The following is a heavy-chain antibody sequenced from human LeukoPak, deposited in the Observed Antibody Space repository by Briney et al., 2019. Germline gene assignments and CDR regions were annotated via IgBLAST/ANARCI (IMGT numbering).Heavy chain of an antibody. V-gene: IGHV3-30-3*01. CDR3: ARETAYATSRPIEY. CDR1: GFTVSSNY. J-gene: IGHJ4*02. CDR2: ISYDGSNK. D-gene: IGHD2-2*01. Sequence: GGSLRLSCAASGFTVSSNYMSWVRQAPGKGLEWVAYISYDGSNKNYAGSVKGRFTSSRDTPRNTVNLQMNSLRPEDTAVYYCARETAYATSRPIEYWGQGTLVTVSS.